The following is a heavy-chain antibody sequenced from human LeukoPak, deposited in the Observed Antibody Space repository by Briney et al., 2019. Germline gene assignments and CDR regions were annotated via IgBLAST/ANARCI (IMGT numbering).Heavy chain of an antibody. CDR3: TTHPGLRGVDY. J-gene: IGHJ4*02. D-gene: IGHD5-12*01. Sequence: GGSLRLSCAASGFTFSSYSMNWVRQAPGKGLEWVGRIKSKTDGGTTDYAAPVKGRFTISRDDSKNTLYLQMNSLKTEDTAVYYCTTHPGLRGVDYWGQGTLVTVSS. CDR2: IKSKTDGGTT. CDR1: GFTFSSYS. V-gene: IGHV3-15*07.